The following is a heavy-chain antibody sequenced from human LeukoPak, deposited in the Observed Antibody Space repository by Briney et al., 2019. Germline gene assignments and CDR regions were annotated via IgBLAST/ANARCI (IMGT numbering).Heavy chain of an antibody. V-gene: IGHV4-39*01. Sequence: PSETLSLTCTVSGGSISSSSYFWGWIRQPPGKGLEWIGSIYYSGSTYYNPSLKSRVTISVDTSKNQFSLKLSSVTAADTAVYYCARQWLRPYYFDYWGQGTLVTVSS. CDR1: GGSISSSSYF. D-gene: IGHD5-12*01. J-gene: IGHJ4*02. CDR3: ARQWLRPYYFDY. CDR2: IYYSGST.